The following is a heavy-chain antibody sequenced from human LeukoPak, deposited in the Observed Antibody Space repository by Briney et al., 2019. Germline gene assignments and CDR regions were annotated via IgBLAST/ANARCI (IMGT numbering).Heavy chain of an antibody. CDR3: AIDTVPTGWYTFDC. D-gene: IGHD6-19*01. J-gene: IGHJ4*02. CDR2: TDYRSKWFP. CDR1: GDSVSSTNGA. Sequence: HTLSLTCAISGDSVSSTNGAWNGLRQAPPIGREWLGRTDYRSKWFPEYAVSVKGRITISPDTSTNQCCLQWSSLTRSYTAVYYCAIDTVPTGWYTFDCCGQPTPVTAS. V-gene: IGHV6-1*01.